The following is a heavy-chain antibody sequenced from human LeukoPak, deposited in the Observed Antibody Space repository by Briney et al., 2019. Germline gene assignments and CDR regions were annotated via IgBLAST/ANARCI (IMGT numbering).Heavy chain of an antibody. CDR1: GGSFSGYY. D-gene: IGHD3-22*01. Sequence: SETLSLTCAVYGGSFSGYYWSWIRQPPGKGLEWIGEINHSGSTNYNPSLKSRVTISVDTSKNQFSLKLSSVTAADTAVYYCARRLRRITMIVVVNWFDPWGQGTLVAVPS. V-gene: IGHV4-34*01. CDR3: ARRLRRITMIVVVNWFDP. J-gene: IGHJ5*02. CDR2: INHSGST.